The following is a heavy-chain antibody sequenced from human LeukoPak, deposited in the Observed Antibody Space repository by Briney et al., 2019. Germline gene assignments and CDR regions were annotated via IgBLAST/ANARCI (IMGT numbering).Heavy chain of an antibody. J-gene: IGHJ4*02. CDR3: ARALTTLTYEGY. CDR2: ISGINSYI. V-gene: IGHV3-21*01. CDR1: GFTFSSYT. D-gene: IGHD1-1*01. Sequence: GGSLRLSCAASGFTFSSYTMHWIRQAPGKGLEWVSSISGINSYIFYADSVKGRFTVSRDNAKDSLYLQMNSLGAEDTAVYYCARALTTLTYEGYWGQGTLVTVSS.